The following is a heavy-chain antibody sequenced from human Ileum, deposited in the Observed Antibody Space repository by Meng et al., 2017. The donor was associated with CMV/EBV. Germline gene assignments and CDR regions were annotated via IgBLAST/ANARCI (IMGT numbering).Heavy chain of an antibody. Sequence: GGSLRLSCAASGFTFSSYAMSWVRQAPGKGLEWVSAISGSGGSTYYADSVKGRFTISRDNSKNSLYLQMNSLRAEDTAVYYCAKDAGKEGVVGMSFYYYGMDVWGLGTTVTVSS. CDR3: AKDAGKEGVVGMSFYYYGMDV. V-gene: IGHV3-23*01. CDR1: GFTFSSYA. J-gene: IGHJ6*02. CDR2: ISGSGGST. D-gene: IGHD2-21*01.